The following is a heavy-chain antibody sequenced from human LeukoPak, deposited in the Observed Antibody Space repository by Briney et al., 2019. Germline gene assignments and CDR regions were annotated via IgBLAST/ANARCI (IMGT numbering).Heavy chain of an antibody. V-gene: IGHV3-23*01. J-gene: IGHJ6*02. D-gene: IGHD3-3*01. CDR3: AKAWTGFGGDV. CDR1: RFTFSNYA. Sequence: GSLRLSCAASRFTFSNYAMCWVRQAPGKGLEWVSAISKSGSTFYADSVKGRFTISRDNSRNTLYLQMDSLRADDTAVYHCAKAWTGFGGDVWGQGTTVTVSS. CDR2: ISKSGST.